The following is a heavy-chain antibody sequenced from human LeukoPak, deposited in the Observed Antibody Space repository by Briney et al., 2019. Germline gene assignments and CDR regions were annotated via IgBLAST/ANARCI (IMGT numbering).Heavy chain of an antibody. J-gene: IGHJ4*02. CDR1: GFTFNNYW. CDR2: IRPDGSEK. V-gene: IGHV3-7*03. D-gene: IGHD3-10*02. CDR3: AKELDTMFFDY. Sequence: GGSLRLSCAASGFTFNNYWMSWVRQAPGKGLEWVANIRPDGSEKYYMDSVKGRFTISRDNAENSMYLQMNSLTTDDTAFYFCAKELDTMFFDYWGQGALVTVSS.